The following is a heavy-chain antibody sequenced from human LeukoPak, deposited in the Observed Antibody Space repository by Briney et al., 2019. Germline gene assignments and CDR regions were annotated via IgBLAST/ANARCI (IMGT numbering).Heavy chain of an antibody. J-gene: IGHJ6*02. CDR2: INPNSGGT. CDR1: GYTFTGYY. Sequence: ASVKVSCKASGYTFTGYYMHWVRQAPGQGLEWMGWINPNSGGTNYAQKFQGRVTITRDTSASTAYMELSSLRSEDTAVYYCARGNAKRYFDAQGYYYGMDVWGQGTTVTVSS. V-gene: IGHV1-2*02. CDR3: ARGNAKRYFDAQGYYYGMDV. D-gene: IGHD3-9*01.